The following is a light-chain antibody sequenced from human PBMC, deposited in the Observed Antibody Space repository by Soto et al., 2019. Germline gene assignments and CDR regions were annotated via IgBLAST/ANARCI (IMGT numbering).Light chain of an antibody. J-gene: IGKJ5*01. V-gene: IGKV3-20*01. Sequence: EIVLTQSPGTLSLSSGERGTLSCRATQTVSNNYLAWYQQKPGQAPRLLIYGASSRATGISDRFSGSGSGTDFALTISRLEPEDLAVYYCQQYNNWPPITFGQGTRLEIK. CDR1: QTVSNNY. CDR3: QQYNNWPPIT. CDR2: GAS.